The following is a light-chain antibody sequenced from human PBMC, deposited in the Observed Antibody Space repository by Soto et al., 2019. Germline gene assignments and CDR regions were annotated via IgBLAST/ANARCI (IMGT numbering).Light chain of an antibody. CDR1: QDIGND. V-gene: IGKV1-6*01. CDR3: LQGYIYPRT. J-gene: IGKJ1*01. Sequence: AIQMTQSPSSLSASVGDRVTITCRASQDIGNDLGWYQQKPGKAPNLLIHAASTLQTGVPSRFSGSGSGTYFTLTISSLQPEDFATYFCLQGYIYPRTFGQGTKVEVK. CDR2: AAS.